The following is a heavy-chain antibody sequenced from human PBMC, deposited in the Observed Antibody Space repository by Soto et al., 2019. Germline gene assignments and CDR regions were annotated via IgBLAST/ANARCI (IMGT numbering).Heavy chain of an antibody. Sequence: GGSLRLSXEGSGFTFSSYEMNWVRQAPGKGLEWVSYISSSGSTKNYADSVKGRFTISRDNVKNSLYLQMNSLRAEDTAVYYCARVPRNFYYNGMDVWGQGTTVTSP. CDR1: GFTFSSYE. CDR3: ARVPRNFYYNGMDV. CDR2: ISSSGSTK. J-gene: IGHJ6*02. V-gene: IGHV3-48*03.